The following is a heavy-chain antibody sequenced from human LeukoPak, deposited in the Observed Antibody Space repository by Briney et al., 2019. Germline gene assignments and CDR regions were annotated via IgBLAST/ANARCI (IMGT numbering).Heavy chain of an antibody. Sequence: PGGSLRLSCAASGFTFRSYWMTWVRQAPGGGLEWVANIKEDGSDKYYVDSVKGRFSISRDNAKNSLYLQMNSLRGEDTAVYYCARDIGYLAFDYWGQGTLVTVSS. CDR3: ARDIGYLAFDY. CDR1: GFTFRSYW. CDR2: IKEDGSDK. D-gene: IGHD2-15*01. J-gene: IGHJ4*02. V-gene: IGHV3-7*01.